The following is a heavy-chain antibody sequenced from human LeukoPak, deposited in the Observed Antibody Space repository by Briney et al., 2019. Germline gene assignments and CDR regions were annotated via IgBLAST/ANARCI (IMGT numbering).Heavy chain of an antibody. J-gene: IGHJ4*02. V-gene: IGHV3-33*01. CDR2: IWYDGGIK. Sequence: PGGSLRLSCAASGFTFSSYGMHWVRQVPGKGLEWVAVIWYDGGIKYYADSLKGRFTISRDNSKNTLFLQMNSLTAEDTAVYYCARGRDYDFWSGYYILDYWGQGTLVTVSS. D-gene: IGHD3-3*01. CDR1: GFTFSSYG. CDR3: ARGRDYDFWSGYYILDY.